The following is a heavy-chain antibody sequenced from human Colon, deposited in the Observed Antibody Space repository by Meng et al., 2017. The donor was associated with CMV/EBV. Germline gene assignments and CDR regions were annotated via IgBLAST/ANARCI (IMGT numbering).Heavy chain of an antibody. CDR2: IIPIFGTP. J-gene: IGHJ5*02. D-gene: IGHD2-2*01. CDR1: GGPFNSNA. V-gene: IGHV1-69*13. CDR3: ARSPLPAALNWFDP. Sequence: SVKVSCKTSGGPFNSNAISWVRQAPGQGPEWMGGIIPIFGTPKYAQKFQDRVTITADESTSTSYMELSGLTSDDTAVYFCARSPLPAALNWFDPWGQGTLVTVSS.